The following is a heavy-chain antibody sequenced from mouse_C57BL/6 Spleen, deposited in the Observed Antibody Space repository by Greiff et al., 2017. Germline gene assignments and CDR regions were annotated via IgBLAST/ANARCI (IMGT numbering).Heavy chain of an antibody. Sequence: VQLQQSGAELVRPGASVTLSCKASGYTFTDYEMHWVKQTPVHGLEWIGAIDPETGGTAYNQKFKGKAILTADKYSSTAYMELRSLTSEVSAVDCCTRCYYSTFDYWGQGTTRTVSS. V-gene: IGHV1-15*01. CDR2: IDPETGGT. CDR1: GYTFTDYE. CDR3: TRCYYSTFDY. D-gene: IGHD2-5*01. J-gene: IGHJ2*01.